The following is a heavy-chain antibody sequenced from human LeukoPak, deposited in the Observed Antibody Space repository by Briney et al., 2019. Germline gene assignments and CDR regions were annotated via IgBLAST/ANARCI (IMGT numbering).Heavy chain of an antibody. V-gene: IGHV3-23*01. CDR2: ISDRADKI. CDR1: GFTFSSYA. CDR3: VKGDISGWYPLNR. D-gene: IGHD6-19*01. Sequence: PGGSLRLSCAPSGFTFSSYALSWVRQAPGKGLEWVSSISDRADKIYYADDVKGRFTVSRDNSKNALYLQMNSLRSEDTAIYYCVKGDISGWYPLNRGGEGTLVTVSS. J-gene: IGHJ4*02.